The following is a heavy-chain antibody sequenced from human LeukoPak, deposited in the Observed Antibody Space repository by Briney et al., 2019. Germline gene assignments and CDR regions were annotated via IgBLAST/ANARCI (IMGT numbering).Heavy chain of an antibody. CDR3: ASITMVRGVHVYYFDY. V-gene: IGHV4-59*01. CDR1: GGSISSYY. Sequence: SETLSLTCTVSGGSISSYYWSWIRQPPGKGLEWIGYIYYSGSTNYNPSLKSRVTISVDTSKNQFSLKLSSVTAGDTAVYYCASITMVRGVHVYYFDYWGQGTLVTVSS. D-gene: IGHD3-10*01. J-gene: IGHJ4*02. CDR2: IYYSGST.